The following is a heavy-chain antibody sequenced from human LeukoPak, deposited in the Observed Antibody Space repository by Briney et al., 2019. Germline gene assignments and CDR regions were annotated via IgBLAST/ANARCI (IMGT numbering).Heavy chain of an antibody. CDR3: ARDGGWPGYFDI. Sequence: AGGSLRLSCGASGFTVSNHHMSWVRQTPGKGLEWVSVIFSGGNTYYTDSVKGRFTISRDNSKNTLYLQVNRLRAEDTAVCYCARDGGWPGYFDIWGQGTMVTVSS. CDR1: GFTVSNHH. V-gene: IGHV3-53*01. CDR2: IFSGGNT. D-gene: IGHD3-16*01. J-gene: IGHJ3*02.